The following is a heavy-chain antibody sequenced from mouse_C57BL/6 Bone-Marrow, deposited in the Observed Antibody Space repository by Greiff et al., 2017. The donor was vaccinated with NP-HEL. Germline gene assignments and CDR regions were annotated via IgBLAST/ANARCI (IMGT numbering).Heavy chain of an antibody. V-gene: IGHV1-5*01. CDR1: GYTFTSYW. CDR2: IYPGNSDP. Sequence: EVQLQQSGTVLARPGASVKMSCKTSGYTFTSYWMHWVKQRPGQGLEWIGAIYPGNSDPSYNQKFKGKAKLTAVTSASTAYRELSSLTNEDSAGYYCTRRSSFYWYFDVWGTGTTVTVSS. CDR3: TRRSSFYWYFDV. D-gene: IGHD1-1*01. J-gene: IGHJ1*03.